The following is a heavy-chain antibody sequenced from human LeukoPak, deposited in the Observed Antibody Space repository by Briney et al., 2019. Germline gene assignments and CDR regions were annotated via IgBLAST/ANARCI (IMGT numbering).Heavy chain of an antibody. CDR3: ARVSNTVVYDAFDI. CDR2: INPNSGGT. CDR1: GYTFTSYG. Sequence: ASVKVSCKASGYTFTSYGISWVRQAPGQGLEWMGWINPNSGGTNYAQKFQGRVTMTRDTSISTAYMELSRLRSDDTAVYYCARVSNTVVYDAFDIWGQGTMVTVSS. D-gene: IGHD4-23*01. V-gene: IGHV1-2*02. J-gene: IGHJ3*02.